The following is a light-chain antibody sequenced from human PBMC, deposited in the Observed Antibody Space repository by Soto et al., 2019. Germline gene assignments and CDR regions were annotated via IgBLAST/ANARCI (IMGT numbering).Light chain of an antibody. J-gene: IGKJ3*01. CDR3: QQYYSSPLP. CDR1: QGVSSSY. V-gene: IGKV3-20*01. Sequence: EIVLTQSPGTLSLSPGERATLSCRASQGVSSSYLAWYQQKPGQTPRLLFYGASSRATGIPDPFSGSEPGTDFTLTITSLLPEDFAVYYCQQYYSSPLPFGPGTKVDIK. CDR2: GAS.